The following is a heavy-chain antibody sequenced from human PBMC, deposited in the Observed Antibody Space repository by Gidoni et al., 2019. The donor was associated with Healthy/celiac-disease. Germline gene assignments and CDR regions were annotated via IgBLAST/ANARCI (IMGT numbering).Heavy chain of an antibody. V-gene: IGHV4-38-2*02. CDR1: GYSISSGYY. J-gene: IGHJ6*02. CDR2: IYHSGSN. D-gene: IGHD5-18*01. Sequence: QVQLQESGPGLVKPSETLSLTCAVSGYSISSGYYWGWIRPPPGKGLSWIGSIYHSGSNYYDTSLTSRVTISVDTSKNQFSLKLSSVIAADTAVYYCARDRRYSYGYYGMDVWGQGTTVTVSS. CDR3: ARDRRYSYGYYGMDV.